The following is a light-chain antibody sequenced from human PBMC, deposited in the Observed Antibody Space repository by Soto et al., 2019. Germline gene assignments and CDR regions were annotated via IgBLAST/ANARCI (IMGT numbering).Light chain of an antibody. CDR1: QSVRSNY. CDR2: GAS. Sequence: EIVLTQSPGTLSLSQGERATLSCRASQSVRSNYLAWYQQKPGQAPRLLIYGASSRATGIPDRFSGTGSGTDFTLTISRLEPEDFAVYHCQQYGGSPYTFGQGTKLEIK. V-gene: IGKV3-20*01. CDR3: QQYGGSPYT. J-gene: IGKJ2*01.